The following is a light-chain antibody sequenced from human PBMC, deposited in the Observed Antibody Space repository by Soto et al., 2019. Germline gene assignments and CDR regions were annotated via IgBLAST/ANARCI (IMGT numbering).Light chain of an antibody. CDR2: TAS. CDR3: QQYYSYPWT. V-gene: IGKV1-5*03. Sequence: DIQMTQSPSTLSASVGDRVSITCRATQSIGTYLAWYQQKPGKAPILLIYTASSLDNGVPSRFSGSGSGTEFTLTISSLQPDYLAIYYCQQYYSYPWTFGQGTKVEIK. CDR1: QSIGTY. J-gene: IGKJ1*01.